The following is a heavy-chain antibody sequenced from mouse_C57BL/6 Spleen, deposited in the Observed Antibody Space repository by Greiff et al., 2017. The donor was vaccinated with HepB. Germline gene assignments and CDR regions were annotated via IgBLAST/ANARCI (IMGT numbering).Heavy chain of an antibody. V-gene: IGHV1-15*01. CDR1: GYTFTDYE. CDR2: IDPETGGT. Sequence: VKLQESGAELVRPGASVTLSCKASGYTFTDYEMHWVKQTPVHGLEWIGAIDPETGGTAYNQKFKGKAILTADKSSSTAYMELRSLTSEDSAVYYCTWGTVPSSWFAYWGQGTLVTVSA. CDR3: TWGTVPSSWFAY. D-gene: IGHD1-1*01. J-gene: IGHJ3*01.